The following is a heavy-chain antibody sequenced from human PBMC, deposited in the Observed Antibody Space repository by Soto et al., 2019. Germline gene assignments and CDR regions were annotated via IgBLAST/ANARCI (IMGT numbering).Heavy chain of an antibody. Sequence: SETLSLTCAVSGGSISSGGYSWSWIRQPPGKGLEWIGYIYHSGSTNYNPSLKSRVTILVDTSKNQFSLKLSSVTAADTAVYYCARRGSLNYYAGWFDPWGQGTLVTVSS. V-gene: IGHV4-30-2*01. D-gene: IGHD2-2*01. CDR3: ARRGSLNYYAGWFDP. CDR2: IYHSGST. CDR1: GGSISSGGYS. J-gene: IGHJ5*02.